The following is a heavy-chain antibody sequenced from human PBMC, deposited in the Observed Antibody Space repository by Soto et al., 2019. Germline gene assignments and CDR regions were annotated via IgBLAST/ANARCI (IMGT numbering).Heavy chain of an antibody. V-gene: IGHV1-69*06. J-gene: IGHJ4*02. CDR1: GGTFISYS. Sequence: SVKVSFKSSGGTFISYSISWGRRAPGQGLEWMGGIIPIFGTANYAQKFQGRVTITADKSTSTAYMELSSLRSEDTAVYYCARVDSSGYYYHFDYWGQGTLVTVSS. D-gene: IGHD3-22*01. CDR2: IIPIFGTA. CDR3: ARVDSSGYYYHFDY.